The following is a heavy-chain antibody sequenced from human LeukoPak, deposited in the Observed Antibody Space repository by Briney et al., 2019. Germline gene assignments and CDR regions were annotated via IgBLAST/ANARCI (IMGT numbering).Heavy chain of an antibody. CDR1: GGTFSSYA. Sequence: PGGSLRLSCAASGGTFSSYAMGWVRQAPGKGVEWVWAIRGSGGSTYYADSVKGRFTISRNNSKNTLYLQMNSLRAEDTAVYYCAKDPCSGGSCYYPNWFDPWGQGTLVTVSS. V-gene: IGHV3-23*01. D-gene: IGHD2-15*01. J-gene: IGHJ5*02. CDR2: IRGSGGST. CDR3: AKDPCSGGSCYYPNWFDP.